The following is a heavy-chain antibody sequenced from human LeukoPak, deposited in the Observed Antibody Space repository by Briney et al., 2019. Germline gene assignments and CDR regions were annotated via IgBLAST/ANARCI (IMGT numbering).Heavy chain of an antibody. CDR1: GFTFSDFY. J-gene: IGHJ4*02. CDR3: AKDRYYGSGSYYDY. D-gene: IGHD3-10*01. CDR2: ISSSGRTI. Sequence: GGSLRLPCAASGFTFSDFYMSWIRQAPGKGLEWLSYISSSGRTIYYADSVRGRFTISRDNAKNSLYLQMNSLRAEDTALYYCAKDRYYGSGSYYDYWGQGTLVTVSS. V-gene: IGHV3-11*01.